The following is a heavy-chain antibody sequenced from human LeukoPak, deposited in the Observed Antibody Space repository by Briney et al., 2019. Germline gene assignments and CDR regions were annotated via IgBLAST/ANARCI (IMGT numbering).Heavy chain of an antibody. J-gene: IGHJ6*03. CDR2: ISGSGGNT. CDR3: AKALVPSGAPLADYYYMDV. Sequence: GGSLRLSCAASGFTFTSYNMNWVRQAPGKGLEWVSAISGSGGNTYYADSVKGRFTISRDNSKNTLYLQMNSLRAEDAAVYYCAKALVPSGAPLADYYYMDVWGKGTTVTVS. CDR1: GFTFTSYN. D-gene: IGHD1-26*01. V-gene: IGHV3-23*01.